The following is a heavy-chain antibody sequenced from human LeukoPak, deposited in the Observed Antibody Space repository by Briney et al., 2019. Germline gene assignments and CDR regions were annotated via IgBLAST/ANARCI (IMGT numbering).Heavy chain of an antibody. CDR3: ARAFDIGELFPFY. CDR2: MSPNSDKT. CDR1: GYTLTSYD. D-gene: IGHD3-10*01. J-gene: IGHJ4*02. Sequence: ASVKVSCKASGYTLTSYDINWVRQATGQGLEWMGWMSPNSDKTGYAQKFQGRVTMTRNTSISTAYMELSSLTSEDTAMYFCARAFDIGELFPFYWGQGTLVTVSS. V-gene: IGHV1-8*01.